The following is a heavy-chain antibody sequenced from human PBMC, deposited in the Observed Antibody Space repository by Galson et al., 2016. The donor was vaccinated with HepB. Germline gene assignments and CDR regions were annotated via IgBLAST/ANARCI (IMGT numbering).Heavy chain of an antibody. CDR2: ITWDDST. Sequence: SLRLSCAASGLTFEEYTMHWVRQAPGKGLEWVSLITWDDSTYYADSVRGRFTTSRDNSKNSLYLHMNNMRAEDTAMYYCAKWRTPGRLVYWGQGTLVTVSS. J-gene: IGHJ4*02. D-gene: IGHD3-10*01. CDR1: GLTFEEYT. V-gene: IGHV3-43*01. CDR3: AKWRTPGRLVY.